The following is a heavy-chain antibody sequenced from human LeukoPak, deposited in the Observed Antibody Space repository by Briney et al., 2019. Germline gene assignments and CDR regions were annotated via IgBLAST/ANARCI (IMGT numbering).Heavy chain of an antibody. CDR2: INPNSGGT. CDR1: GYSFSGYY. CDR3: ARSSLKTVADWGSETFDY. Sequence: GASVKVSCKASGYSFSGYYMHWVRQDPGQGLEWMGWINPNSGGTKRARKFQGRVTMTRDTSISTAYMELSSLISDDMAVYYCARSSLKTVADWGSETFDYWGQGTLVTVSS. J-gene: IGHJ4*02. D-gene: IGHD7-27*01. V-gene: IGHV1-2*02.